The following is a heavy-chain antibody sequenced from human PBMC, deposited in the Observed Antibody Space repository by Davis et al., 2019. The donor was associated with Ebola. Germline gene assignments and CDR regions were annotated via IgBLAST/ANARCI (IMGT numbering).Heavy chain of an antibody. CDR2: T. J-gene: IGHJ6*04. V-gene: IGHV4-39*01. CDR3: ARQDVVPAAMRGTYYYYGMDV. D-gene: IGHD2-2*01. Sequence: MPSETLSLTCTVSGASISTSSFYWAWVRQPPGKGLEWIGTTYYNPSLKSRVTISVDTSKNQFSLKLSSVTAADTAVYYCARQDVVPAAMRGTYYYYGMDVWGKGTTVTVSS. CDR1: GASISTSSFY.